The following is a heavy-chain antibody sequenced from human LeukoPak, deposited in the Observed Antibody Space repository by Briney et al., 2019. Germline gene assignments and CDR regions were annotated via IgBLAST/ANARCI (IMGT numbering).Heavy chain of an antibody. V-gene: IGHV3-21*01. CDR1: GFTFSSYS. CDR3: ARDPRGWLVSFDY. Sequence: GGSLRLSCAASGFTFSSYSMNWVRQAPGKGLEWVSSISSSSSYIYYADSVKGRFTISRDNAKNSLYLQMNSLRAEDAAVYYCARDPRGWLVSFDYWGQGTLVTVSS. J-gene: IGHJ4*02. CDR2: ISSSSSYI. D-gene: IGHD3-10*01.